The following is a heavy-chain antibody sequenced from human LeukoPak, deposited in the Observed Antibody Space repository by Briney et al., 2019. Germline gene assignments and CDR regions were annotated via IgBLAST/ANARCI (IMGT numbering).Heavy chain of an antibody. Sequence: GGSLRLSCAASGFTFSSYAMHWVRQAPGKGLEYVSAISSNGGSTYYANSVKGRFTISRDNSKNTLYLQMGSLRAEDMAVYYCARDLVDIVATPCLDYWGQGTLVTVSS. D-gene: IGHD5-12*01. J-gene: IGHJ4*02. CDR1: GFTFSSYA. CDR2: ISSNGGST. V-gene: IGHV3-64*01. CDR3: ARDLVDIVATPCLDY.